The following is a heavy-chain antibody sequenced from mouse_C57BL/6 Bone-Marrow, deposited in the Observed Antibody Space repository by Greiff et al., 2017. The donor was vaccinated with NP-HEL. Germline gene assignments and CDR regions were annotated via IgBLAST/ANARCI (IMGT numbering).Heavy chain of an antibody. J-gene: IGHJ2*01. CDR1: GYTFTDYN. CDR2: INPNNGGT. CDR3: ARWTWTYFDH. Sequence: EVQLQQSGPELVKPGASVKIPCKASGYTFTDYNMAWVKQSHGKSLEWIGDINPNNGGTIYNQKFKGKATLTVDKSSSTAYLELRSLTSEDTAVYYRARWTWTYFDHWGQGTTLTVSS. V-gene: IGHV1-18*01.